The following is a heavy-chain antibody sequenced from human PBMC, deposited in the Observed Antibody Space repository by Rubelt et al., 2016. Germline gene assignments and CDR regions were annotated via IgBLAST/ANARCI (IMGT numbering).Heavy chain of an antibody. CDR3: ARDLEGYYFDY. CDR1: GGSFSGYY. CDR2: INHSGST. V-gene: IGHV4-34*01. Sequence: QVQLQQWGAGLLKPSETLSLTCAVYGGSFSGYYWSWIRQPPGKGLEWIGEINHSGSTYYNPSLKSRVTISVDTSKNQFSLKLSSVTAADTAVYYCARDLEGYYFDYWGQGTLVTVSS. J-gene: IGHJ4*02.